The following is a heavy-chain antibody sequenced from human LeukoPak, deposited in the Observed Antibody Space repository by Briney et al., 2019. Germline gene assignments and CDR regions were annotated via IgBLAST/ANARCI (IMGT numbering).Heavy chain of an antibody. Sequence: GGSLRLSCVASGFTFSDYAMNWVRQAPGKGLDWVSYISSSSGTIYYADSVKGRFTISRDNAKNSLYLQMNSLRAEDTAVYYCARDPDFWGQGILVTVSS. J-gene: IGHJ4*02. V-gene: IGHV3-48*01. CDR3: ARDPDF. CDR1: GFTFSDYA. CDR2: ISSSSGTI.